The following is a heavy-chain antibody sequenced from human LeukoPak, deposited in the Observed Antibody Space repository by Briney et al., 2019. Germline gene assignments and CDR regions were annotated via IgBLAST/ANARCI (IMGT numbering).Heavy chain of an antibody. V-gene: IGHV4-59*01. CDR3: ARAIGGDGSGSL. Sequence: SETLSLTCTVSGDSISTYYWSWIRQPPGKGLEWIGYIYYRVTSDYNPSLKSRVTMSVDMSTRQISLKLSSVTAADTAVYYCARAIGGDGSGSLWGPGTLVTVSS. D-gene: IGHD3-10*01. CDR2: IYYRVTS. CDR1: GDSISTYY. J-gene: IGHJ4*02.